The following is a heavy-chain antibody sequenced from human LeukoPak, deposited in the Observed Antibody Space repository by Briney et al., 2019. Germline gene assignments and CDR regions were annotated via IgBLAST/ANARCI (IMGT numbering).Heavy chain of an antibody. V-gene: IGHV3-30*02. CDR2: IRYDGSNK. CDR1: GFTFSSYG. CDR3: ARLITGYFDY. D-gene: IGHD1-14*01. J-gene: IGHJ4*02. Sequence: GGSLRLSCAASGFTFSSYGMHWVRQAPGKGLEWVAFIRYDGSNKYYADSVKGRFTISRDNAKNSLYLQMSSLRAEDTAVYYCARLITGYFDYWGQGTLVTVSS.